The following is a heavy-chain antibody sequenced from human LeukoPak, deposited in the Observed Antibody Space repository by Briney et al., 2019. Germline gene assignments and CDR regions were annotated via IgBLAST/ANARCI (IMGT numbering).Heavy chain of an antibody. J-gene: IGHJ3*02. D-gene: IGHD3-22*01. CDR3: ARDQHYYDSSGPYDAFDI. V-gene: IGHV3-30-3*01. CDR2: ISCGGSNK. Sequence: GRSLRLSCAASGFTFSSYAMHWVRQDPGKRLEWVAVISCGGSNKYYADSVKGRFTISRDNSKNTLYLQMNSLRAEDTAVYYCARDQHYYDSSGPYDAFDIWGQGTMVTVSS. CDR1: GFTFSSYA.